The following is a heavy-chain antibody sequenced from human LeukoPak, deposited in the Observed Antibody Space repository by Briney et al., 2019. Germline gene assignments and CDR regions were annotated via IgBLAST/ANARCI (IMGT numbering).Heavy chain of an antibody. Sequence: PGGSLRLSCAASGFTFDGYAIHWVRQAPGKGLEWVSGISWNSGSIGYADSVRGRFTISRDNAKNSLYLQMNSLRSEDTALYYCAKDIVAAVAATFDYWGQGTLVTVSS. D-gene: IGHD6-19*01. CDR2: ISWNSGSI. J-gene: IGHJ4*02. CDR1: GFTFDGYA. V-gene: IGHV3-9*01. CDR3: AKDIVAAVAATFDY.